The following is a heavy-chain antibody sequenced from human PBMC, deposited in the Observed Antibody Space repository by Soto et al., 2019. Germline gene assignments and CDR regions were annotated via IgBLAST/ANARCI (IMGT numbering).Heavy chain of an antibody. CDR2: ISGSGDNT. D-gene: IGHD3-16*01. Sequence: EVQLLDSGGGLVQPGGSLRLSCAASGFTFSNYVMSWVRQAPGKGLEWVSSISGSGDNTYYADSVKGRFTISRDNSKNTLFLQMNSLKAEDTAVYYCAKLPLVQALGLDYWDQGTLVTVSS. CDR1: GFTFSNYV. V-gene: IGHV3-23*01. CDR3: AKLPLVQALGLDY. J-gene: IGHJ4*02.